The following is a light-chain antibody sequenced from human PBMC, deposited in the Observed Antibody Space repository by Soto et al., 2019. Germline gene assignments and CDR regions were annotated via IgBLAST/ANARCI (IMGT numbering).Light chain of an antibody. CDR1: QSVSSS. CDR2: GVY. Sequence: EIVMTQCPTILSVSPWERSALSCMASQSVSSSLAWYQQKPGQAPRLLIYGVYTRSPGIPARFSGSGSGTEFTLTISSLQSEDFAVYYCQQYHSWPPRTFGQGTKVDIK. CDR3: QQYHSWPPRT. J-gene: IGKJ1*01. V-gene: IGKV3D-15*01.